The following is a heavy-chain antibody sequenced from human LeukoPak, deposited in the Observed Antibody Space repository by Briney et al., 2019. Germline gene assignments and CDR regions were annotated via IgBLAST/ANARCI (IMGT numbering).Heavy chain of an antibody. D-gene: IGHD1/OR15-1a*01. CDR2: ISGSGVKT. CDR3: AKEKTTAKTPGIDC. J-gene: IGHJ4*02. CDR1: GFTFSSYA. V-gene: IGHV3-23*01. Sequence: QPGGSLRLSCAASGFTFSSYAMSWVRQAPGKGLEWVSAISGSGVKTYYADSVRGRFTISRDNSKNTLYLQLSSLRAEDTAVYYCAKEKTTAKTPGIDCWGQGTLVTVSS.